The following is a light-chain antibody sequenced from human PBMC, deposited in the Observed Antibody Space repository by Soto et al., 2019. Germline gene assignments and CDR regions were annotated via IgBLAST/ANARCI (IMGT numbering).Light chain of an antibody. CDR2: KAS. CDR1: QTISSW. CDR3: QQYYSDVT. V-gene: IGKV1-5*03. J-gene: IGKJ1*01. Sequence: DIQMTQSPSTLSGSVGDRVTITCRASQTISSWLAWYQQKPGKAPKLLIYKASTLKSGVPSRFSGSGSGTDFTLTISSLQAEDVAVYYCQQYYSDVTFGQGTKVDI.